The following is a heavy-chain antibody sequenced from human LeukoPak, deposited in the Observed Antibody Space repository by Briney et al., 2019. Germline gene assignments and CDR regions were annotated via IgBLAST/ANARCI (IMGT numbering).Heavy chain of an antibody. V-gene: IGHV3-23*01. Sequence: GGSLRLSCAASEFTFSSHAMSWVRQTPGKGLEWVSGISAGGDNTLYADSVKGRFTISRDNSKNTLYLHMNSLRAEDTAVYFCAYYDSSGYYYGRLRYWGQGTQVTVSS. CDR2: ISAGGDNT. J-gene: IGHJ4*02. CDR1: EFTFSSHA. CDR3: AYYDSSGYYYGRLRY. D-gene: IGHD3-22*01.